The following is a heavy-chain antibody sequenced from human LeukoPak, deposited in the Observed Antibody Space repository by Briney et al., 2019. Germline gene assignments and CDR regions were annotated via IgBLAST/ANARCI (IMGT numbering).Heavy chain of an antibody. CDR1: GFTFSSYA. CDR3: AREGATYYYGSASPFDY. Sequence: PGGSLRLSCAASGFTFSSYAMHWVRQAPGKGLXXXXXXXXXGSNKYYADSVKGRFTISRDNSKNTLYLQMNSLRAEDTAVYYCAREGATYYYGSASPFDYWGQGTLVTVSS. V-gene: IGHV3-30*04. D-gene: IGHD3-10*01. J-gene: IGHJ4*02. CDR2: XXXXGSNK.